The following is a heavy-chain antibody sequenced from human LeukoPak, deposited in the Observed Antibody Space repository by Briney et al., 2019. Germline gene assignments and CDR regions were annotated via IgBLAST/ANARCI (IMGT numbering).Heavy chain of an antibody. CDR2: ISAYNGNT. CDR3: ARDGVPAAVSCPGRFDP. V-gene: IGHV1-18*01. CDR1: GYTFSSYR. D-gene: IGHD2-2*01. Sequence: ASVKVSCKASGYTFSSYRINWVRQAPGQGLEWMGWISAYNGNTNYAQKFQGRVTVTRDTSTSTAYMEVRSLRSDDTAVYFCARDGVPAAVSCPGRFDPWGQGTLVTVSS. J-gene: IGHJ5*02.